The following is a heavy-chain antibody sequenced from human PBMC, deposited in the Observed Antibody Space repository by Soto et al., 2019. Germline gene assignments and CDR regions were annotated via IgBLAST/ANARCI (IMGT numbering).Heavy chain of an antibody. J-gene: IGHJ6*02. CDR3: AIQKDSSSPYDYYDGMDV. D-gene: IGHD6-6*01. CDR1: GGTFSSYA. V-gene: IGHV1-69*06. CDR2: IIPIFGTA. Sequence: QVQRVQSGAEVKKPGSSVKVSCKASGGTFSSYAISWVRQAPGQGLEWMGGIIPIFGTANYAQKFQVRVTLTADKSTSTAYMELSSLRSEDTAVYYCAIQKDSSSPYDYYDGMDVWGQGTTVTVSS.